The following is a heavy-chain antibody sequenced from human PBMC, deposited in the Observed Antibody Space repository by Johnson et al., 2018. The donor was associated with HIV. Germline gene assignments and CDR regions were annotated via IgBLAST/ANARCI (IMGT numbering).Heavy chain of an antibody. V-gene: IGHV3-30-3*01. CDR2: ISYDGGSK. Sequence: QVQLVESGGGLVKPGGSLRLSCAASGFTFSTYPMHWVRQAPGKGLEWVAIISYDGGSKYYADSVKGRFTISRDNSKNTLYLQMNSLRAEDTAVYYCAREVHIVVVSSFRWAFDIWGQGTMVTVSS. CDR1: GFTFSTYP. J-gene: IGHJ3*02. CDR3: AREVHIVVVSSFRWAFDI. D-gene: IGHD2-21*01.